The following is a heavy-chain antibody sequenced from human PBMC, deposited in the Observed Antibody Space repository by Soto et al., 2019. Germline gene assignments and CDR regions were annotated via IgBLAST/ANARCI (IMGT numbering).Heavy chain of an antibody. CDR1: GGSFTGYY. V-gene: IGHV4-34*01. CDR3: ARDRRSPAAPRVASYYYYYGMDV. Sequence: PSETLSLTCAVYGGSFTGYYWSWIRQPPGKGLEWIGEINHSGSTNYNPSLKSRVTISVDTSKNQFSLKLSSVTAADTAVYYCARDRRSPAAPRVASYYYYYGMDVWGQGTTVTVSS. J-gene: IGHJ6*02. D-gene: IGHD6-25*01. CDR2: INHSGST.